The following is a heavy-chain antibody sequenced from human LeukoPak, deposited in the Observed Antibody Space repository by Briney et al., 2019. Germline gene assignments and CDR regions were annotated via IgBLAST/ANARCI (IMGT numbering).Heavy chain of an antibody. V-gene: IGHV3-21*01. CDR1: GFTFSSYS. Sequence: GGSLRLSCAASGFTFSSYSMNWVRQAPGKGLEWVSSISSSSSYIYYADSVKGRFTISRDNAKNSLYLQMNSLRAEDTAVYYCAREASGSLFSTDYMDVGGKGTTVTVSS. CDR3: AREASGSLFSTDYMDV. CDR2: ISSSSSYI. J-gene: IGHJ6*03. D-gene: IGHD1-26*01.